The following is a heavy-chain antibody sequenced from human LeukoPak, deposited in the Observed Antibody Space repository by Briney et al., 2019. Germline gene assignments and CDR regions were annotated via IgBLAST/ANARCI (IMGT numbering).Heavy chain of an antibody. J-gene: IGHJ6*03. CDR3: ARRVGGNGAAVGYYYYYMDV. CDR2: MNPNSGNT. V-gene: IGHV1-8*01. CDR1: GYTFTDYD. D-gene: IGHD6-13*01. Sequence: ASVKVSCKASGYTFTDYDINWVRQATGQGLEWMGWMNPNSGNTGYARQFQGRVTMTRDTSISTVYMELSSLRAEDTAVYYCARRVGGNGAAVGYYYYYMDVWGKGTTVT.